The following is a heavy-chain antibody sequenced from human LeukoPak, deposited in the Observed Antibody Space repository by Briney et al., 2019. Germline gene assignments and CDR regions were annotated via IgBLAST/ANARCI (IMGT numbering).Heavy chain of an antibody. CDR2: TYYRSKWYN. V-gene: IGHV6-1*01. CDR3: AREYIAARPYYYYYMDV. J-gene: IGHJ6*03. D-gene: IGHD6-6*01. CDR1: GDSVSSNSAA. Sequence: SQTLSLTCAISGDSVSSNSAAWNWIRQSPSRGLEWLGRTYYRSKWYNDYAVSVKSRITINPDTSKNQFSLQLNSVTPEDTAVYYCAREYIAARPYYYYYMDVWGKGTTVTVSS.